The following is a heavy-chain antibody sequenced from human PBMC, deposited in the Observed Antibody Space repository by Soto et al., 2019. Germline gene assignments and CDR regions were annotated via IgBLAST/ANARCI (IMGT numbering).Heavy chain of an antibody. CDR2: IYLNGGS. CDR1: GGSLGRRDW. Sequence: PSETLSLTCAVSGGSLGRRDWWGWVRQPPGKGLEWIGQIYLNGGSTYDPSLKTRVAISVDMSKNLLSLELRSVTTADTAVYYCVKNGEYSLHYWGQGALVTVSS. J-gene: IGHJ4*02. D-gene: IGHD4-17*01. V-gene: IGHV4-4*02. CDR3: VKNGEYSLHY.